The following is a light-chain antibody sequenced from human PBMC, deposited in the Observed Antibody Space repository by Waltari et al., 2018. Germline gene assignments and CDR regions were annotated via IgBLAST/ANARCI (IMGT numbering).Light chain of an antibody. CDR2: RNN. Sequence: QSVLTQPPSESGTPGQRVIISCSGSRANIGGRYVYWYQHLPGAAPKLLINRNNQRPSWVPDRFSGPKSGTSASLAISGLRSEDEGDYFCATWDDTIGGPVFGGGTKLTVL. CDR3: ATWDDTIGGPV. J-gene: IGLJ2*01. CDR1: RANIGGRY. V-gene: IGLV1-47*01.